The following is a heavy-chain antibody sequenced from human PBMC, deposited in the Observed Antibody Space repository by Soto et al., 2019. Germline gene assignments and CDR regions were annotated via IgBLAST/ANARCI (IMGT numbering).Heavy chain of an antibody. CDR2: ISTDGSST. Sequence: EVQLVESGGGLVQPGGSLRLSCAATGFTFSTYWMHWVRQGPGKGLVWVSRISTDGSSTTYADSVKGRFTISRDNAKNTLYLQMNSLRAEDTAVYYCARATGSNHPFDYWGQGSLVTASS. D-gene: IGHD2-2*01. J-gene: IGHJ4*02. V-gene: IGHV3-74*01. CDR3: ARATGSNHPFDY. CDR1: GFTFSTYW.